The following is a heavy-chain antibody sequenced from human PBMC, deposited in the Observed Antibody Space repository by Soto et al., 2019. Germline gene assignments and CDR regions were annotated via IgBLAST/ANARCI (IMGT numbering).Heavy chain of an antibody. CDR3: ARYYYDSSGYYYFDY. CDR2: LVGSGADK. J-gene: IGHJ4*02. CDR1: GFYFSAYA. V-gene: IGHV3-23*01. D-gene: IGHD3-22*01. Sequence: GGSLRLSCAASGFYFSAYAMSWVRQAPGKGLQWVSGLVGSGADKNYADSVRGRFTVSRDNSKNTLYLEMNSLRDEDTAVYYCARYYYDSSGYYYFDYWGQGTLVTVSS.